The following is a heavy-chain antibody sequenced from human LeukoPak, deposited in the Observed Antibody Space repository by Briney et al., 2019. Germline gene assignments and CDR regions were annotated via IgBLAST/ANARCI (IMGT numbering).Heavy chain of an antibody. J-gene: IGHJ6*02. CDR3: ARYSSWTNDNYHYGMDV. Sequence: GGSLRLSCAASGCTFSSYSMNWVRQAPGKGLEWVSYISSSSSTIYYADSVKCRFTIARDNAKNSLYLQMNSLRDEDTAVYYCARYSSWTNDNYHYGMDVWGQGTTVTVSS. CDR2: ISSSSSTI. D-gene: IGHD6-13*01. V-gene: IGHV3-48*02. CDR1: GCTFSSYS.